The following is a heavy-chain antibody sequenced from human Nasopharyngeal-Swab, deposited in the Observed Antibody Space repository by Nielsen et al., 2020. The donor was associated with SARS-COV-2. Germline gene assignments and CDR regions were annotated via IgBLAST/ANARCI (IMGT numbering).Heavy chain of an antibody. Sequence: GESLKISCAASGFTFSFYAMSWVRQAPGKGLEWVSSISGSGGISGSGGSTYYADSVKGRFTITRDNAKNSLYLQMNSLRHEDTAVYYCASGTYDNAPGWGQGTLVTVSS. V-gene: IGHV3-23*01. D-gene: IGHD1-1*01. CDR2: ISGSGGISGSGGST. CDR1: GFTFSFYA. CDR3: ASGTYDNAPG. J-gene: IGHJ4*02.